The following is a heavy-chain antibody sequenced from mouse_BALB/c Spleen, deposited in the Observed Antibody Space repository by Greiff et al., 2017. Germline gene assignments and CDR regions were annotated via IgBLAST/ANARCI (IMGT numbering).Heavy chain of an antibody. CDR3: AREGNYYAMDY. J-gene: IGHJ4*01. D-gene: IGHD2-1*01. Sequence: EVQLQESGPGLVKHSQSLSLTCTVTGYSITSDYAWNWIRQFPGNKLEWMGYISYSGSTSYNPSLKSRISITRDTSKNQFFLQLNSVTTEDTATYYCAREGNYYAMDYWGQGTSVTVSS. V-gene: IGHV3-2*02. CDR2: ISYSGST. CDR1: GYSITSDYA.